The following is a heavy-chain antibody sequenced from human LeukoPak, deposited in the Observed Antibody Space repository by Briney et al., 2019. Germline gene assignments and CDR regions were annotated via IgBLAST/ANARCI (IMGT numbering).Heavy chain of an antibody. V-gene: IGHV4-30-2*01. CDR3: GRGGVVAATPLPDRYYFAY. CDR2: IYHSGST. J-gene: IGHJ4*02. CDR1: GGSVSSGGYS. D-gene: IGHD2-15*01. Sequence: SQTLSLTCALSGGSVSSGGYSWSWIRQPPGKGLEWIGYIYHSGSTYYNPSLKSRVTISVDRSMNHFSLRLSSVTAADTAVYYCGRGGVVAATPLPDRYYFAYWGQRTLVTVSS.